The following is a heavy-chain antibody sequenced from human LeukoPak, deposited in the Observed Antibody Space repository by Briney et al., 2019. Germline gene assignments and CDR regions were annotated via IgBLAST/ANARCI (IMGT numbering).Heavy chain of an antibody. D-gene: IGHD2-2*01. V-gene: IGHV3-21*01. CDR3: AGCCSSTSCHNWFDP. Sequence: GGSLRLSCAASGFTFSSYSMNWVRQAPGKGLEWVSSISSSSSYIYYADSVKGRFTISRDNAKNSLYLQMNSLRAEDTAVYYCAGCCSSTSCHNWFDPWGQGTLVTVSS. CDR2: ISSSSSYI. CDR1: GFTFSSYS. J-gene: IGHJ5*02.